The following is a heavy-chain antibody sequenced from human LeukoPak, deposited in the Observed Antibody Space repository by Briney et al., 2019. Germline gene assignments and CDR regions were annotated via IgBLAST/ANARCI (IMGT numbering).Heavy chain of an antibody. CDR3: ARVDSGNYDY. CDR1: GFRFSSYV. J-gene: IGHJ4*02. CDR2: IDGSDGAS. Sequence: PGGSLRLSCAASGFRFSSYVMSWVRQAPGKGLECVSSIDGSDGASYYADSVKGRFTISRDKSKNTLFLQMNSLRVEDTAVYYCARVDSGNYDYWGQGTLLTVSS. V-gene: IGHV3-23*01. D-gene: IGHD1-26*01.